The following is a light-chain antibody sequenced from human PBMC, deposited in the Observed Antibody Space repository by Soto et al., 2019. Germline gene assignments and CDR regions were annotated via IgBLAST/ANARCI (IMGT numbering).Light chain of an antibody. CDR1: QSVSSSY. J-gene: IGKJ5*01. V-gene: IGKV3-20*01. CDR2: GAS. CDR3: QQYGSSPLVT. Sequence: ETVLTQSPGTLSLSPGERVTLSCRASQSVSSSYLAWYQQKPGQAPRLLIYGASSRAAGIPDRFSGSGSGTDFTLTISRLEPEDFAVHYCQQYGSSPLVTFGQGTRLEIK.